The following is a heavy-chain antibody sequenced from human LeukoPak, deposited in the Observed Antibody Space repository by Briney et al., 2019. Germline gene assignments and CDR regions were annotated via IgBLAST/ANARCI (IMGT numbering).Heavy chain of an antibody. CDR1: GGSIRSGDFF. D-gene: IGHD3-10*01. Sequence: SETLSLTCTVSGGSIRSGDFFWSWIRRPPGKGLEWIGYLFYSGSTYYNPSLESRVTMSVDTSKNQFSLKLNSVTAADTALYYCARFALNSYGQGSYYYFDNWGQGTLVIVSS. J-gene: IGHJ4*02. V-gene: IGHV4-30-4*01. CDR3: ARFALNSYGQGSYYYFDN. CDR2: LFYSGST.